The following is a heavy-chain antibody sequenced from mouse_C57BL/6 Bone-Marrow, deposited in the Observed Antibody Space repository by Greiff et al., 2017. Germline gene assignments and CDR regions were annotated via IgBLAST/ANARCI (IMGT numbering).Heavy chain of an antibody. V-gene: IGHV1-72*01. D-gene: IGHD2-2*01. CDR3: ARSLWLRRPSLFAY. J-gene: IGHJ3*01. Sequence: QVQLQQPGAELVKPGASVQLSCKASGYTFTSYWMHWVKQRPGRGLEWIGRIDPNSGGTKYNEKFKSKATLTVDKPSSTAYMQLSRLTSEDSAVYYCARSLWLRRPSLFAYWGQGTLVTVSA. CDR1: GYTFTSYW. CDR2: IDPNSGGT.